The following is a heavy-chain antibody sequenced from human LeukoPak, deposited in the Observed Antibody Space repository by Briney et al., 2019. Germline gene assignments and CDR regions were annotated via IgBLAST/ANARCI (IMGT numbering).Heavy chain of an antibody. D-gene: IGHD3-10*01. CDR1: GFTFSSYW. V-gene: IGHV3-7*01. J-gene: IGHJ6*03. CDR3: ARGMVRGVIPRYYYYYMDV. Sequence: GGSLRLSCAASGFTFSSYWMSWVRQAPGKGREWVANIKQDGSEKYYVDSVKGRFTISRDNAKNSLYLQMNSLRAEDTAVYYCARGMVRGVIPRYYYYYMDVWGKGTTVTVSS. CDR2: IKQDGSEK.